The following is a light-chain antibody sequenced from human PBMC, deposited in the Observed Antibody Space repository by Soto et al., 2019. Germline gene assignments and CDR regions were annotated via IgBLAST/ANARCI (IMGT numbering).Light chain of an antibody. Sequence: QLVLTQSPSASASLGASVRLTCTLSSGHRNYDIAWHQQQPEKGPRCLMNLDADGRFYRGDGIPDRFSGSSSGAERYLIISSLQSEDEAAYYCQTWGPGIRVFGGGTKLTVL. V-gene: IGLV4-69*01. CDR2: LDADGRF. J-gene: IGLJ3*02. CDR3: QTWGPGIRV. CDR1: SGHRNYD.